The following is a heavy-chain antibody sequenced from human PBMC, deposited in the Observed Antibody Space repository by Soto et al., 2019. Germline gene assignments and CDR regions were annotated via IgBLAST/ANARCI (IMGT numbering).Heavy chain of an antibody. D-gene: IGHD2-8*01. CDR1: GYTFTSYA. CDR2: INAGNGNT. J-gene: IGHJ4*02. Sequence: ASVKDSCKASGYTFTSYALHWVRQAPGQTLEWMGWINAGNGNTHYSQNFQGRVTITRDTSASTAYMELGSLRSEDTAVYYCARDDCTNGVCFSTPFKFWGQGVQVTVSS. CDR3: ARDDCTNGVCFSTPFKF. V-gene: IGHV1-3*01.